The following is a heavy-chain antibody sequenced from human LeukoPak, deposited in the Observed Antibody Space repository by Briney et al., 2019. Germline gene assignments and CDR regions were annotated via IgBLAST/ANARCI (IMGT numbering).Heavy chain of an antibody. CDR1: GGSISSSSYY. V-gene: IGHV4-61*01. D-gene: IGHD6-13*01. CDR2: IYYSGST. CDR3: ARDREGSSWYDY. Sequence: SETLSLTRTVSGGSISSSSYYWSWIRQPPGKGLEWIGYIYYSGSTNYNPSLKSRVTISVDTSKNQFSLKLSSVTAADTAVYYCARDREGSSWYDYWGQGTLVTVSS. J-gene: IGHJ4*02.